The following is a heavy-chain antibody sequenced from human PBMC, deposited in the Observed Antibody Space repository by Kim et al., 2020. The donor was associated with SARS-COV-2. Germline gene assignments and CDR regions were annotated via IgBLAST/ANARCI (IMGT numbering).Heavy chain of an antibody. CDR3: ARLRLAVAYYFDY. D-gene: IGHD5-12*01. Sequence: GGSLRLSCAASGFTFSSYAMSWVRQAPGKGLEWVSAISGSGGSTYYADSVKGRFTISRDNPKNTLYLQMNSLRAEDTAVYYCARLRLAVAYYFDYWGQGTLVTVSS. J-gene: IGHJ4*02. V-gene: IGHV3-23*01. CDR2: ISGSGGST. CDR1: GFTFSSYA.